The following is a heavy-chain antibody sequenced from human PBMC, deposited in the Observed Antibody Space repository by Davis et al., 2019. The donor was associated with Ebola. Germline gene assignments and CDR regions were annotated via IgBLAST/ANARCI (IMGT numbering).Heavy chain of an antibody. Sequence: ASVKVSCKASGYTFTSYYMHWVRQAPGQGLEWMGWINPNSGGTNYAQKFQGWVTMTRDTSISTAYMELSRLRSDDTAVYYCARDRNYYGSGSYYKYYYYGMDVWGQGTTVTVSS. V-gene: IGHV1-2*04. J-gene: IGHJ6*02. CDR1: GYTFTSYY. D-gene: IGHD3-10*01. CDR2: INPNSGGT. CDR3: ARDRNYYGSGSYYKYYYYGMDV.